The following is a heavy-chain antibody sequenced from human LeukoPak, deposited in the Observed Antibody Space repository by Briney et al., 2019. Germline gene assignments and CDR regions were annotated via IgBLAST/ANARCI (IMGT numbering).Heavy chain of an antibody. J-gene: IGHJ4*02. V-gene: IGHV3-11*04. CDR1: GFTFSDYY. Sequence: GGSLRLSCAASGFTFSDYYMSWIRQAPGKGLEWVSYISSSGSTIYYADSVEGRFTISRDNAKNSLYLQMNSLRAEDTAVYYCARELDLYNWNYGGGYYFDYWGQGTLVTVSS. D-gene: IGHD1-7*01. CDR2: ISSSGSTI. CDR3: ARELDLYNWNYGGGYYFDY.